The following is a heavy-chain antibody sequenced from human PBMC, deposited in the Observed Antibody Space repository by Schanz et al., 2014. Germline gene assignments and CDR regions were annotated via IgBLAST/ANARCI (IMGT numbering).Heavy chain of an antibody. CDR3: ARATVLDS. V-gene: IGHV3-30*02. CDR1: GFTFSNYP. J-gene: IGHJ4*02. CDR2: IRYDGTSK. Sequence: QVHLVESGGGVVQPGGSLRLSCAASGFTFSNYPMHWVRQAPGKGLEWVAFIRYDGTSKYYADFVKGRFTISRDDSQNTVSLQMNRLRMEDTAVYYCARATVLDSWGQGTLVIVSS. D-gene: IGHD4-17*01.